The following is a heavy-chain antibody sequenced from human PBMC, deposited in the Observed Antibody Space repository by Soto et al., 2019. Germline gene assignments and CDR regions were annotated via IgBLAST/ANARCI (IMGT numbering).Heavy chain of an antibody. CDR2: VFHTGNT. Sequence: SEPLSLTCSVSGDSIRSYYWTWIRQPPGKGLQWIGYVFHTGNTNYNPSLKSRVTISEHASKNQVSLRLTSETAADTAVYFCAREQYNWKIWGQGTLVTVSS. D-gene: IGHD1-20*01. CDR3: AREQYNWKI. CDR1: GDSIRSYY. V-gene: IGHV4-59*01. J-gene: IGHJ4*02.